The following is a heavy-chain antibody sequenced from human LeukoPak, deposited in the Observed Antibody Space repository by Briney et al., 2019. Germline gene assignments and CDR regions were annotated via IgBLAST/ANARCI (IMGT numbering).Heavy chain of an antibody. D-gene: IGHD4-11*01. CDR3: ARVSNYGDYYYGMDV. Sequence: SETLSLTCTVSGGSISSSSYYWGWSRHPPGKGLEWFGSIYYSGSTYYTPSLKSRVPISVDTSKNQFSLKLSSVTAADTAVYYCARVSNYGDYYYGMDVWGQGTTVTVSS. J-gene: IGHJ6*02. CDR1: GGSISSSSYY. V-gene: IGHV4-39*01. CDR2: IYYSGST.